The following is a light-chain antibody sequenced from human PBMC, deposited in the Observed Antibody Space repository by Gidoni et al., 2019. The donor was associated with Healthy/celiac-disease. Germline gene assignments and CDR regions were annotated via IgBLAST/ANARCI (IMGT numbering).Light chain of an antibody. CDR3: QQRRT. J-gene: IGKJ1*01. V-gene: IGKV3-11*01. CDR2: DAS. CDR1: QSVSSY. Sequence: EIVLTQSPATLSLSPGERATLSCRASQSVSSYLAWYQQKPGQAPRLLIYDASNRATGIPARCSGSGSGTDVTRTISSLEPEDFAVYYCQQRRTFGQGTKVEIK.